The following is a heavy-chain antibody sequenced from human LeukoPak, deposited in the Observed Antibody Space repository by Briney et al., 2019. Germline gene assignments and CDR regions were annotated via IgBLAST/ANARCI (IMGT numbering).Heavy chain of an antibody. Sequence: GASVKVSCKASGYTFTGYYMHWVRQAPGQGLEWMGRINPNSGGTNYAQKVQGRVTMTRDTSISTAYMELSRLRSDDTAVYYCARDYDFWSGYYWDYWGQGTLVTVSS. CDR2: INPNSGGT. V-gene: IGHV1-2*06. CDR3: ARDYDFWSGYYWDY. CDR1: GYTFTGYY. J-gene: IGHJ4*02. D-gene: IGHD3-3*01.